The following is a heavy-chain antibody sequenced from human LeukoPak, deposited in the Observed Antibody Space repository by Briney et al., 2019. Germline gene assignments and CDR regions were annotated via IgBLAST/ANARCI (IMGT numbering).Heavy chain of an antibody. Sequence: GGSLRLSCAASGFTFSSYGMHWVRQAPGKGLEWVAFIRYDGSNKYYADSVKGRFTISRDNSKNTLYLQMNSLRAEDTAVYYCARSGGAPNYCYYMDVWGKGTTVTVSS. CDR1: GFTFSSYG. J-gene: IGHJ6*03. CDR2: IRYDGSNK. D-gene: IGHD3-16*01. V-gene: IGHV3-30*02. CDR3: ARSGGAPNYCYYMDV.